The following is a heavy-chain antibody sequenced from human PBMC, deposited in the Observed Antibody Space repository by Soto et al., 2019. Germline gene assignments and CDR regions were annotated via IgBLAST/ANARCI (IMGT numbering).Heavy chain of an antibody. CDR1: GGSFSGYY. V-gene: IGHV4-34*01. Sequence: SSETLSLTCAVYGGSFSGYYWSWIRQPPGKGLEWIGEINHSGSTNYNPSLKSRVTISVDTSKNQFSLKLSSVTAADTAVYYCARSEATGLDYWGQGTLVTVSS. D-gene: IGHD1-26*01. CDR2: INHSGST. J-gene: IGHJ4*02. CDR3: ARSEATGLDY.